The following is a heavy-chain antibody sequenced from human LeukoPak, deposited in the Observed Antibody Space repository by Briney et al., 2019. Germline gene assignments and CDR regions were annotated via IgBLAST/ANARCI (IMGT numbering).Heavy chain of an antibody. CDR1: GFTFSSYS. D-gene: IGHD2-2*01. J-gene: IGHJ4*02. V-gene: IGHV3-21*01. CDR3: ARATLHSTSCPIY. CDR2: ISSSSSYI. Sequence: GGSLRLSCAASGFTFSSYSMNWVRQAPGKGLEWVSSISSSSSYIYYADSVKGRFTISRNNAKNSLYLQMNSLRAEDTAVYYCARATLHSTSCPIYWGQGTLVTVSS.